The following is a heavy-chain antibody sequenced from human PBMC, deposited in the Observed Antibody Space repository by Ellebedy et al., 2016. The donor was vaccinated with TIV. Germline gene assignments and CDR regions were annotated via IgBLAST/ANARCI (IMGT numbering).Heavy chain of an antibody. CDR1: GFTFSSYG. D-gene: IGHD4-23*01. V-gene: IGHV3-30*18. CDR2: ISYDGSNK. CDR3: AKSLGHGGFDY. Sequence: GGSLRLXCAASGFTFSSYGMHWVRQAPGKGLEWVAVISYDGSNKYYADSVKGRFTISRDNSKNTLYLQMNSLRAEDTAVYYCAKSLGHGGFDYWGQGTLVTVSS. J-gene: IGHJ4*02.